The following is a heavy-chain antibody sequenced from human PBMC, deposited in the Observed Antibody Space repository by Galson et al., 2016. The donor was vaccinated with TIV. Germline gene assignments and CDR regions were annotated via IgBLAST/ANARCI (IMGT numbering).Heavy chain of an antibody. CDR1: GATFSRYA. J-gene: IGHJ4*02. D-gene: IGHD3-10*01. Sequence: SVKVSCKASGATFSRYAFDWVRQAPGQGLEWMGRIIPIFDTTNYAQNFQGRVMIIADKSTNTVYMEVSRLRSDDTAVYYCARDSVSFGSGCYYPSSFDYWGQGTLVTVSS. V-gene: IGHV1-69*06. CDR2: IIPIFDTT. CDR3: ARDSVSFGSGCYYPSSFDY.